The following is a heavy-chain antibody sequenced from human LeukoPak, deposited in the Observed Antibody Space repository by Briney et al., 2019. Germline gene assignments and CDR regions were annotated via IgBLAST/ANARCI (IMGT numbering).Heavy chain of an antibody. CDR1: GYIFSSYW. CDR2: IKQDGSEK. Sequence: PGGSLRLSCVGSGYIFSSYWMNWVRQAPGKGLEWVANIKQDGSEKYHVDSVKGRFTISRDNAKNSLFLQMNSLRAEDTAVYYCARDNGWSADFWGQGTLVTVSS. V-gene: IGHV3-7*03. J-gene: IGHJ4*02. CDR3: ARDNGWSADF. D-gene: IGHD2-15*01.